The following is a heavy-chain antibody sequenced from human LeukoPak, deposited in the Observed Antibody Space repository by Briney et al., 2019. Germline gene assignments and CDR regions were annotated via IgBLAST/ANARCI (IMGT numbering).Heavy chain of an antibody. Sequence: GSLRLSCAASGFTFSSYAMHWVRQAPGKGLEYVSAISSNGGSTYYANSVKGRFTISRDNSKNTLYLQMGSLRAEDMAVYYCAREGGGAEFDYWGQGTLVTVSS. CDR1: GFTFSSYA. D-gene: IGHD4-23*01. V-gene: IGHV3-64*01. J-gene: IGHJ4*02. CDR3: AREGGGAEFDY. CDR2: ISSNGGST.